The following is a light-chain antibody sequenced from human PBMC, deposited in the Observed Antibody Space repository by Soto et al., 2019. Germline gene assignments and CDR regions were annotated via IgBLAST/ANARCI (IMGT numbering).Light chain of an antibody. J-gene: IGKJ4*02. Sequence: DIQMTQSPSSLSASVGDRVTITCRASQSISSYLNWYQQKPGKAPKLLIYAASSLQSGVPSMFSGSGSGTDFTLTSSSLQPEDFATYYCQQSYSTPLTFGGWTKGAIK. CDR1: QSISSY. CDR3: QQSYSTPLT. V-gene: IGKV1-39*01. CDR2: AAS.